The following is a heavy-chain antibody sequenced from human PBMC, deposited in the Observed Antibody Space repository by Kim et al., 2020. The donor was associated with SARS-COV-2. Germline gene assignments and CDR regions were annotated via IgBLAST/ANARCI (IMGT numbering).Heavy chain of an antibody. Sequence: SETLSLTCTVSGGSISSYYWSWIRQPPGQGLEWIGYIYYSGSTNSNPYLTSRVTLSVDTAKNQFPLKLSPVTAADTAVYYCARAGGILWLGDIDYGMEVWAQRTTVTVSS. D-gene: IGHD3-10*01. V-gene: IGHV4-59*13. CDR3: ARAGGILWLGDIDYGMEV. CDR1: GGSISSYY. J-gene: IGHJ6*02. CDR2: IYYSGST.